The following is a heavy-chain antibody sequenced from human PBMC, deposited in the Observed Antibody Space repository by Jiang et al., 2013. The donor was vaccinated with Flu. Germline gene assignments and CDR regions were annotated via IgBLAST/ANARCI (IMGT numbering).Heavy chain of an antibody. J-gene: IGHJ4*02. CDR3: ARDQGSGFDSWSFDD. D-gene: IGHD5-12*01. Sequence: GSLRLSCAASGIHLPCLLHGLDPPGSREGTGMGSCISSSSDYXKDADSVKGRFTISRDNAKNSLYLQMNSLRDEDTAVYYCARDQGSGFDSWSFDDWGQGTLVTVSS. CDR1: GIHLPCLL. CDR2: ISSSSDYX. V-gene: IGHV3-11*06.